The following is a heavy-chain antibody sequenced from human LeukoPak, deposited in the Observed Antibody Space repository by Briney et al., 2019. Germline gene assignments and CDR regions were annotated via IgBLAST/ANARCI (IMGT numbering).Heavy chain of an antibody. D-gene: IGHD3-3*01. J-gene: IGHJ5*02. CDR3: ARTGGSIYGVAGDPRGSWFDP. CDR2: INPNSGGT. V-gene: IGHV1-2*02. CDR1: GYTFTGYY. Sequence: GASVKVSCKPSGYTFTGYYMHWVRQAPGQGLEWMGWINPNSGGTNYAQKFQGRVTMTRDTSISTAYMELSRLRSDDTAVYYCARTGGSIYGVAGDPRGSWFDPWGQGTLVTVSS.